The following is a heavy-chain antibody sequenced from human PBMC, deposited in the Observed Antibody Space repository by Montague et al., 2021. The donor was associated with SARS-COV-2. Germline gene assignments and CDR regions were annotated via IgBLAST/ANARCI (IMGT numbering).Heavy chain of an antibody. J-gene: IGHJ6*03. CDR1: GGSINDHY. CDR3: ARVRGEQYQLAFSTYYYYYRDV. D-gene: IGHD2-2*01. Sequence: SETLSLTCTVSGGSINDHYRSWIRQPPGKGLEWIGYIYYSGSTNYNPSLKSRVTISVDTSKNQFSLKLSSVTAADTAVYYCARVRGEQYQLAFSTYYYYYRDVWGKGTTVTVSS. V-gene: IGHV4-59*11. CDR2: IYYSGST.